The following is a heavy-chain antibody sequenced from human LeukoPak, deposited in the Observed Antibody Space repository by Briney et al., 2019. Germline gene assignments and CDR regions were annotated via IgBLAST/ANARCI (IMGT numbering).Heavy chain of an antibody. CDR2: IYYSGST. CDR3: ARASYSSSWYNWFDP. J-gene: IGHJ5*02. D-gene: IGHD6-13*01. Sequence: PSETLSLTCTVSGGSISSSSYYWGWIRQPPGKGLEWIGSIYYSGSTYYNPSLKSRVTISVDTSKNQFSLKLSSVTAADTAVYYCARASYSSSWYNWFDPWGQGTLVTVSS. CDR1: GGSISSSSYY. V-gene: IGHV4-39*07.